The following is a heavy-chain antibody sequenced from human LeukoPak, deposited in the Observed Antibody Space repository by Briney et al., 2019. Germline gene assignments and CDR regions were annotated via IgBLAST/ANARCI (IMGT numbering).Heavy chain of an antibody. CDR3: APGYDSSGYYRN. D-gene: IGHD3-22*01. CDR2: ISSSSSYI. CDR1: GFTFISYS. J-gene: IGHJ4*02. Sequence: GGSLRLSCAASGFTFISYSMNWVRQAPGKGLEWVSSISSSSSYIYYADSVKGRFTISRDNAKNSLYLQMNSLRAEDTAVYYCAPGYDSSGYYRNWGQGTLVTVSS. V-gene: IGHV3-21*01.